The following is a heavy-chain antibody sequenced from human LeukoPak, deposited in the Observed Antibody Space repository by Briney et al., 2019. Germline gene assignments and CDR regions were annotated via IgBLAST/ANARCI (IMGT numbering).Heavy chain of an antibody. D-gene: IGHD6-13*01. J-gene: IGHJ4*02. CDR1: GFTFSTSA. CDR3: AREVSYNSLDY. CDR2: ISSNGGST. Sequence: PGGSLRLSCSASGFTFSTSAMHWVRQGPGKGLQYVSAISSNGGSTYYADSVKGRFTISRDNSKNTLYLEMNSLRAEDTAVYYCAREVSYNSLDYWGQGTLVTVSS. V-gene: IGHV3-64*04.